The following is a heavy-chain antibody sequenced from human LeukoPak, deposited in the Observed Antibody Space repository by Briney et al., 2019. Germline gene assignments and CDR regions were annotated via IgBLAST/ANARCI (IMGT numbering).Heavy chain of an antibody. CDR3: ARGPYYDFWSGYYGSNWFDP. CDR2: IYYSGST. D-gene: IGHD3-3*01. V-gene: IGHV4-39*07. Sequence: SETLSLTCTVSGGSISSSSYYWGWIRQPPGKGLEWIGSIYYSGSTYYNPSLKSRVTISVDTSKNQFSLKLSSVAAADTAVYYCARGPYYDFWSGYYGSNWFDPWGQGTLVTVSS. J-gene: IGHJ5*02. CDR1: GGSISSSSYY.